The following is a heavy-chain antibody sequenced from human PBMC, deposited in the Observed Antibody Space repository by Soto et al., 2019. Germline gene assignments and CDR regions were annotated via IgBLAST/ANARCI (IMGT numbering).Heavy chain of an antibody. CDR1: GGTISSGDYY. J-gene: IGHJ4*02. CDR2: FYYSGST. D-gene: IGHD2-2*02. Sequence: SETLSLTCTVSGGTISSGDYYWSWIRQHPGKGLEWIGHFYYSGSTYYNPSLKSRVTISVDTSKNQFSLKLSSVTAADTAVYYCATIPATTILTDYWGQGTLVTVSS. V-gene: IGHV4-39*01. CDR3: ATIPATTILTDY.